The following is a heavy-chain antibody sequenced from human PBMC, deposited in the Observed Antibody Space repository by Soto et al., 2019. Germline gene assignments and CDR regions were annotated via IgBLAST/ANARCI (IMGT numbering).Heavy chain of an antibody. D-gene: IGHD2-2*01. J-gene: IGHJ4*02. CDR1: VYTLTELS. CDR3: ASLGGIVVPAAKVGLNGLNDY. CDR2: FDPEDGET. V-gene: IGHV1-24*01. Sequence: GASVTVSCTVSVYTLTELSMHWVRPAPGKGLEWMGGFDPEDGETIYAQKFQGRVTMTEDTSTDTAYMELSSLRSEDTAVYYCASLGGIVVPAAKVGLNGLNDYWGQGTLVTVSS.